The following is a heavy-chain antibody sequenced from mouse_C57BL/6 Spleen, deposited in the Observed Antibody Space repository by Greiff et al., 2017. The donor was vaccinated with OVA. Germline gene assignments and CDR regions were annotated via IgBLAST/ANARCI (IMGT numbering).Heavy chain of an antibody. Sequence: QVQLQQPGAELVRPGSSVKLSCKASGYTFTSYWMHWVKQRPIQGLEWIGNIYPSDSETHYNQKFKDKATLTVDKSSSTAYMQLSSLTSEDSAVYYCARGNSNYAMGYWGQGTSVTVSS. CDR2: IYPSDSET. J-gene: IGHJ4*01. V-gene: IGHV1-52*01. CDR1: GYTFTSYW. CDR3: ARGNSNYAMGY. D-gene: IGHD2-1*01.